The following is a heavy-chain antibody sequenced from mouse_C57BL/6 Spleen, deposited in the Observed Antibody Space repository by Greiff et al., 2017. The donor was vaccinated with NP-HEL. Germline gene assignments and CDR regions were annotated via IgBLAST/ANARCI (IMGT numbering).Heavy chain of an antibody. CDR3: ARHGGLGRGTFYAMDY. J-gene: IGHJ4*01. V-gene: IGHV2-6-1*01. CDR2: IWSDGST. D-gene: IGHD4-1*01. CDR1: GFSLTSYG. Sequence: VQLQQSGPGLVAPSQSLSITCTVSGFSLTSYGVHWVRQPPGKGLEWLVVIWSDGSTTYNSALKSRLSISKDNSKSQVFLKMNSLQTDDTAMYYCARHGGLGRGTFYAMDYWGQGTSVTVSS.